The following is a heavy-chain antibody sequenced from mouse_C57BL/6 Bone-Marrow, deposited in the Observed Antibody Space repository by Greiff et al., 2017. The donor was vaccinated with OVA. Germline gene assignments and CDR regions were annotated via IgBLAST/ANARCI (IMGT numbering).Heavy chain of an antibody. D-gene: IGHD2-2*01. V-gene: IGHV1-42*01. J-gene: IGHJ2*01. CDR1: GYSFTGYY. CDR2: INPSTGGT. CDR3: ARYGDDFPY. Sequence: EVQLQESGPELVKPGASVKISCKASGYSFTGYYMNWVKQSPEKSLEWIGEINPSTGGTTYNQKFKAKATLTVDKSSSTAYMQLKSLTSEDSAVYYRARYGDDFPYWGQGTTLTVSS.